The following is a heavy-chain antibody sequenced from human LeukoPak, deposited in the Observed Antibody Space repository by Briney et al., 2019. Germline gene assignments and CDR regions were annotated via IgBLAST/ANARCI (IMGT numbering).Heavy chain of an antibody. D-gene: IGHD2-2*01. CDR1: GGSFSGYY. V-gene: IGHV4-34*01. Sequence: SETLSLTCAVYGGSFSGYYWSWIRHPPGKGLEWIGEINHSGSTNYNPSLKSRVTISVDTSKNQFSLKLSSVTAADTAVYYCARGALGYCSSTSCKPIYRVPYYYFDYWGQGTLVTVSS. CDR2: INHSGST. J-gene: IGHJ4*02. CDR3: ARGALGYCSSTSCKPIYRVPYYYFDY.